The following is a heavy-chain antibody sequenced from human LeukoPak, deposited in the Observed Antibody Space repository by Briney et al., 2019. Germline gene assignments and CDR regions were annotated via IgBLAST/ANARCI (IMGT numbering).Heavy chain of an antibody. V-gene: IGHV4-34*01. CDR2: INHSGST. J-gene: IGHJ4*02. D-gene: IGHD3-22*01. Sequence: SETLSLTCAVYGGSFSGYYWSWIRQPPGKGLEWTGEINHSGSTNYNPSLKSRVTISVDTSKNQFSPKLSSVTAADTAVYYCATPGDYYDSSGRGFDYWGQGTLVTVSS. CDR1: GGSFSGYY. CDR3: ATPGDYYDSSGRGFDY.